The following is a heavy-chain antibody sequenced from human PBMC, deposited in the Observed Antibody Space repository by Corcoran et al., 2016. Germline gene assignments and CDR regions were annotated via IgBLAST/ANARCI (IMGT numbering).Heavy chain of an antibody. CDR3: ARSFGTGTTSPYFDY. D-gene: IGHD1-7*01. V-gene: IGHV5-51*01. CDR1: GYNFTSYW. CDR2: IYPGDSDT. J-gene: IGHJ4*02. Sequence: EVQLVPSGAEVKKPGESLKISCKGSGYNFTSYWIGWVRQMPGKGLEWMGIIYPGDSDTRYSPSFQGQVTITADKSISTAYLQWSSLKASDTTMYYCARSFGTGTTSPYFDYWGQGNLVTVSS.